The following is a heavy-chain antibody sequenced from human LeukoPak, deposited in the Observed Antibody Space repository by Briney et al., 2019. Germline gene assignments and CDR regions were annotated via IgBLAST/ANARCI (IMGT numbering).Heavy chain of an antibody. V-gene: IGHV4-34*01. CDR2: INHSGST. D-gene: IGHD2-2*01. Sequence: KSSETLSLTCAVYGGSFSGYSWSWIRQPPGKGLEWIGEINHSGSTNYNPSLKSRVTISVDTSKNQFSLKLSSVTAADTAVYYCARKKIVVVPPAAGRFDPWGQGTLVTVSS. CDR1: GGSFSGYS. J-gene: IGHJ5*02. CDR3: ARKKIVVVPPAAGRFDP.